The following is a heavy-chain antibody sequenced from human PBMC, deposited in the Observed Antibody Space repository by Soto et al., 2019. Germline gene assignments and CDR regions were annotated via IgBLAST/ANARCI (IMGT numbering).Heavy chain of an antibody. CDR3: SRIGYSRSSEDY. V-gene: IGHV3-7*05. CDR1: GFTFNNYW. D-gene: IGHD6-6*01. Sequence: GGSLRLSCAVSGFTFNNYWMTWVRQAPGKGLEWVANINQDGSVKYYGASVEDRFTVSRDNPRNSLFLQMNSLRAGDTAMYYCSRIGYSRSSEDYWGQGTQVTVSS. CDR2: INQDGSVK. J-gene: IGHJ4*02.